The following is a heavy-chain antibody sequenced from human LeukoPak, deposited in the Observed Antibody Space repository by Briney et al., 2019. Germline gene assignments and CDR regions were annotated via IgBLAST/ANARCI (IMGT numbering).Heavy chain of an antibody. V-gene: IGHV1-18*01. Sequence: ASVKVSCKASGYTFTSYGISWVRQAPGQGLEWMGWISAYNGNTNYAQKLQGRVTMTTDTSTSTAYMELRSLRSDDTAVYYCARLALGKWELLRGDDYWGQGTLVTVSS. CDR1: GYTFTSYG. CDR3: ARLALGKWELLRGDDY. J-gene: IGHJ4*02. D-gene: IGHD1-26*01. CDR2: ISAYNGNT.